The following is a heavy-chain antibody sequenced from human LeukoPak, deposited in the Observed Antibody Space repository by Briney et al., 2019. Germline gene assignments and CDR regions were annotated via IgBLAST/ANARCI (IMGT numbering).Heavy chain of an antibody. D-gene: IGHD2-15*01. J-gene: IGHJ3*01. CDR2: ISSSSSYI. CDR1: GFTVSRNY. Sequence: GRTLRLSSAASGFTVSRNYMSWVRQAPGKGLGWGSSISSSSSYIYYTNSVKGRFTISRDNAKDLLFLQMNSLRAEDTAVYYCARSTLSAPRGAFDFWGQGTMVSVSS. V-gene: IGHV3-21*01. CDR3: ARSTLSAPRGAFDF.